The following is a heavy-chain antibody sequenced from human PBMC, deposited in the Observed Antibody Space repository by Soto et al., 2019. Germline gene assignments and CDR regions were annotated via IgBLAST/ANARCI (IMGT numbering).Heavy chain of an antibody. CDR3: GAPTLRGLEADV. D-gene: IGHD3-10*01. Sequence: QVQLVQSGAEVKEPGASVKVSCKASGYTFTNYDINWIRQATGQGPEWMGWVNPNSGNTGYAQNFQGRVIMTRNTAINTADRELKNLQPEDTAVYYCGAPTLRGLEADVWGQGNTVTVSS. V-gene: IGHV1-8*01. CDR2: VNPNSGNT. J-gene: IGHJ6*02. CDR1: GYTFTNYD.